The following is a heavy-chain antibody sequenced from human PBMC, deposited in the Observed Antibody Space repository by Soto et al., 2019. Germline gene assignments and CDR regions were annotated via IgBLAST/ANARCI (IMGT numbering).Heavy chain of an antibody. D-gene: IGHD6-19*01. J-gene: IGHJ4*02. CDR1: GGSISSYY. CDR3: ARHAVALNMDY. V-gene: IGHV4-59*08. Sequence: PSETLSLTCTVAGGSISSYYWSWIRQPAGKGLEWSGYIYYRGSTNYNPSLKSRVTIPVDTSKNQFSLKLSFVTAADTAVYYGARHAVALNMDYWGQGTLVTVSS. CDR2: IYYRGST.